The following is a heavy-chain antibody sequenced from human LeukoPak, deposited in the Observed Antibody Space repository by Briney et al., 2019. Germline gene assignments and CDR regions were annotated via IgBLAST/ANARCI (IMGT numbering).Heavy chain of an antibody. D-gene: IGHD1-26*01. Sequence: SETLSLTCTVSGGSISSYYWSWIRQPPGKGLEWIGYTSYSGSTNYNPSLKSRITISIDTSKNQFFLKFSSVTAADTAVYFCASGRGYSGSFFYYFDSWGQGTLATVSS. CDR2: TSYSGST. CDR1: GGSISSYY. CDR3: ASGRGYSGSFFYYFDS. V-gene: IGHV4-59*01. J-gene: IGHJ4*02.